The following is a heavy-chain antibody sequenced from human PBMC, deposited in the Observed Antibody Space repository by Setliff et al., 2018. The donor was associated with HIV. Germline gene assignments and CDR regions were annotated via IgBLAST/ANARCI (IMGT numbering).Heavy chain of an antibody. CDR2: IYPSDGRT. Sequence: ASVKVSCKASRGTFTSYYMHWVRQAPGQGLEWMGIIYPSDGRTTYAQEFQGRVTMTRDTSTATLYMDLSSLTSDDTAIYYCARESRGSGWFDPWGQGTLVTAPQ. J-gene: IGHJ5*02. CDR1: RGTFTSYY. CDR3: ARESRGSGWFDP. D-gene: IGHD3-16*01. V-gene: IGHV1-46*01.